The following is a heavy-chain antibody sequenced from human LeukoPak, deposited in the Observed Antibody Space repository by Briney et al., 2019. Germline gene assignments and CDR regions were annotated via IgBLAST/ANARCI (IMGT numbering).Heavy chain of an antibody. J-gene: IGHJ6*03. V-gene: IGHV3-20*04. Sequence: GGSLRLSCAAPGFTFDDYGMSWVRQAPGKGLEWVSGINWNGGSTGYADSVKGRFTISRDNAKNSLYLQMNSPRAEDTALYYCARVLGCTNGVCPYYYYYYMDAWGKGTTVTVSS. CDR3: ARVLGCTNGVCPYYYYYYMDA. CDR1: GFTFDDYG. CDR2: INWNGGST. D-gene: IGHD2-8*01.